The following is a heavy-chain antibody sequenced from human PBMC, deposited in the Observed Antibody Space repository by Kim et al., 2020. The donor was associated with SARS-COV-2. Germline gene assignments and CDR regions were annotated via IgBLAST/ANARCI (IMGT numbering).Heavy chain of an antibody. CDR1: GDSISPNGNY. D-gene: IGHD1-26*01. J-gene: IGHJ4*02. V-gene: IGHV4-39*02. CDR3: ARTSRRVDLHRERGAFDH. Sequence: SETLSLTCAVSGDSISPNGNYWAWIRQSPGKGLEWLGTIYSSGATYRNPSLRSRITLSVDTSKNHVSLTLTSVTPADAGVYRCARTSRRVDLHRERGAFDHWGLGTLITVS. CDR2: IYSSGAT.